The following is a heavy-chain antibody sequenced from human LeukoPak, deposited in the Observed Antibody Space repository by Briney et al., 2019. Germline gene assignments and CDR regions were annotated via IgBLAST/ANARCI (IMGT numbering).Heavy chain of an antibody. V-gene: IGHV4-30-4*01. CDR3: ARVVKGFGELFDLLDY. CDR1: GGSISSGDYY. CDR2: IYYSGST. Sequence: SETLSLTCTVSGGSISSGDYYWSWIRQPPGKGLEWIGYIYYSGSTYYNPSLKSRVTISVDTSKNQFSLKLSSVTAADTAVYYCARVVKGFGELFDLLDYWGQGTLVTVSS. D-gene: IGHD3-10*01. J-gene: IGHJ4*02.